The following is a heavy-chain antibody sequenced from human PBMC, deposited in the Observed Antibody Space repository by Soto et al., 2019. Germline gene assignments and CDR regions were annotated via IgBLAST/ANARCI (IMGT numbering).Heavy chain of an antibody. CDR2: ISSSSSYT. D-gene: IGHD5-12*01. CDR3: ARDHHRYSGYDYVDY. V-gene: IGHV3-11*05. Sequence: QVQLVESGGGLVNPGGSLRLSCVASGLTFSDYYMSWIRQAPGKGLEWVSYISSSSSYTIYADSVKGRFTISRDNAKNSLYLQMNSLRAEDTAVYYCARDHHRYSGYDYVDYWGQGNLVTVSS. CDR1: GLTFSDYY. J-gene: IGHJ4*02.